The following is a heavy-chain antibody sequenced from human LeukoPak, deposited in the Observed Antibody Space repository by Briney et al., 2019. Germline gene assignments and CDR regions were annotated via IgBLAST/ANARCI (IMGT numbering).Heavy chain of an antibody. Sequence: SETLSLTCTVPGGSISSGDYYWSWIRQPPGKGLEWIGYIYYSGSTYYNPSLKSRVTISVDTSKNQFSLKLSSVTAADTAVYYCARCGGDPNPYYFDYWGQGTLVTVSS. CDR3: ARCGGDPNPYYFDY. CDR1: GGSISSGDYY. CDR2: IYYSGST. V-gene: IGHV4-30-4*01. D-gene: IGHD2-21*02. J-gene: IGHJ4*02.